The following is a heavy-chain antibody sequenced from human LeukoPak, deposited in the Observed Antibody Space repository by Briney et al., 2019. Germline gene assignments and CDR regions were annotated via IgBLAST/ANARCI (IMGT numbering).Heavy chain of an antibody. J-gene: IGHJ6*02. V-gene: IGHV1-69*04. CDR3: ASQDGARRAGGMDV. D-gene: IGHD4/OR15-4a*01. CDR2: IIPILGIA. CDR1: GGTFSSYA. Sequence: GASVKVSCKASGGTFSSYAISWVRQAPGQGLEWMGRIIPILGIANYAQKFQGRVTITADKSTSTAYMELSSLRSEDTAVYYCASQDGARRAGGMDVWGQGTTVTVSS.